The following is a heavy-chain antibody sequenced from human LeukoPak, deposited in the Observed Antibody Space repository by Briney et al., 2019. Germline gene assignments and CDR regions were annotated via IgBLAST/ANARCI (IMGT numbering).Heavy chain of an antibody. CDR1: GGSISSYH. Sequence: SVTLSLTCTVSGGSISSYHWSWIRQPPGKGLESIGYIYNSVTNYNPSLKSRVTISVDTSKNQFSLKLTSVTAADTAVYYCAGAYAGYVRAFDIWGQGTLLTVCS. D-gene: IGHD5-12*01. V-gene: IGHV4-59*01. CDR2: IYNSVT. J-gene: IGHJ3*02. CDR3: AGAYAGYVRAFDI.